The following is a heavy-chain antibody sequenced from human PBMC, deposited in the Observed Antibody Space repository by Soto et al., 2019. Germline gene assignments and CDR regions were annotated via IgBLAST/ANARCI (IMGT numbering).Heavy chain of an antibody. Sequence: SETLSLTCTVSGGSISSGGYYWSWIRQHPGKGLEWIGYIYYSGSTYYNPSLKSRVTISVDTSKNQFSLKLSSVTAADTAVYYCARSVRVAAAGPCEYWGQGTLVTASS. V-gene: IGHV4-31*03. CDR3: ARSVRVAAAGPCEY. CDR1: GGSISSGGYY. J-gene: IGHJ4*02. D-gene: IGHD6-13*01. CDR2: IYYSGST.